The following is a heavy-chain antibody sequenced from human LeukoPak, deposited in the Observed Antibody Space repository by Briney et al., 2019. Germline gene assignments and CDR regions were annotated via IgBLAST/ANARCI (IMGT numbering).Heavy chain of an antibody. J-gene: IGHJ2*01. V-gene: IGHV1-46*01. CDR1: GYTFSSYY. D-gene: IGHD2-2*01. CDR2: INPSGGGT. Sequence: GASVKVSCKASGYTFSSYYMQWVRQAPGQGLEWMGIINPSGGGTSYAQKFQGRVTLTSDTSTSTVYMELSSLRAEDTAVYYCAKDHCSSTSCYAHYWYFDLWGRGTLVTVSS. CDR3: AKDHCSSTSCYAHYWYFDL.